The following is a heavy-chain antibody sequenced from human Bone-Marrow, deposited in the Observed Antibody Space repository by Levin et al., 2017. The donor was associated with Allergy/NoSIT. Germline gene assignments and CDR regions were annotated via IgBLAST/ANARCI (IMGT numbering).Heavy chain of an antibody. CDR2: FKGKTDGGTT. Sequence: GGSLRLSCAVSGFTLNNAWINWVRQAPGKGLEWVGRFKGKTDGGTTDYAAPVKGRFTISRDDSKNMLYLQMNSLKTEDTAVYYCSTVRYCTSGVCYARYYYYYGRDVWGQGTTVTVSS. CDR1: GFTLNNAW. J-gene: IGHJ6*02. D-gene: IGHD2-8*01. CDR3: STVRYCTSGVCYARYYYYYGRDV. V-gene: IGHV3-15*07.